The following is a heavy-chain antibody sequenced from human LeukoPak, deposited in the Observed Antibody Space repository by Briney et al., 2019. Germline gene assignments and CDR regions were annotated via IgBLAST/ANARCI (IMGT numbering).Heavy chain of an antibody. CDR2: INYRGST. CDR1: GGSISSGIHF. V-gene: IGHV4-39*01. J-gene: IGHJ3*02. Sequence: SSETLSLTCTVSGGSISSGIHFWIWIRQPPGMGLEWIGSINYRGSTYYNPSLKSRVTISVDTSKNQFSLKLTSVTAADTALYYCARQIAVAGEWAFDIWGQGTMVTVSS. D-gene: IGHD6-19*01. CDR3: ARQIAVAGEWAFDI.